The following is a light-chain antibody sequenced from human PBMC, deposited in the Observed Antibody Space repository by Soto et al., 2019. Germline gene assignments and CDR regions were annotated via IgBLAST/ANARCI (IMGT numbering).Light chain of an antibody. CDR2: EGS. J-gene: IGLJ2*01. CDR1: SSDVGSYNL. V-gene: IGLV2-23*01. Sequence: QSALTQPASVSGSPGQSITISCTGTSSDVGSYNLVSWYQQHPGKAPKLMIYEGSKRPSGVSNRFSGSKSGNTASLTISGLQAEDEADYYCCSYAGSRTDVVFGGGTKVTVL. CDR3: CSYAGSRTDVV.